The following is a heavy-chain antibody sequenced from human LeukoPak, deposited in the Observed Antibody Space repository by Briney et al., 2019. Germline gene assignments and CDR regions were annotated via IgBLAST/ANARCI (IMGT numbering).Heavy chain of an antibody. CDR2: IYYTGDT. J-gene: IGHJ4*02. D-gene: IGHD6-6*01. V-gene: IGHV4-39*07. CDR3: AARIAARRLGFDY. Sequence: PPETLSLTCTVSGDSISSSSYFWGWIRQPPGNGLEWIGSIYYTGDTYYNPSLKSRITISVDTSKNRFSLKLSSVTAADTAMYYCAARIAARRLGFDYWGQGTLVTVSS. CDR1: GDSISSSSYF.